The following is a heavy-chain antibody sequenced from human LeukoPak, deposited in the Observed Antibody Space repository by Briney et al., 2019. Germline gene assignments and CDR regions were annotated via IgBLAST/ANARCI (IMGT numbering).Heavy chain of an antibody. D-gene: IGHD5-12*01. CDR3: ARGPSGYHNT. Sequence: GGSLRLSCAASAFILTDYYMSWIRQAPGKGLEWVAYISTSDRTTYYADSVKGRFTISRDNSKNTLYLQMNSLRAEDTAVYYCARGPSGYHNTGGQGTLVTVSS. CDR2: ISTSDRTT. V-gene: IGHV3-11*04. CDR1: AFILTDYY. J-gene: IGHJ4*02.